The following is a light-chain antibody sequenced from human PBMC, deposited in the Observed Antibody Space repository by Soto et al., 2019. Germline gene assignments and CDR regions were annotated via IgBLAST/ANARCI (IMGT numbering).Light chain of an antibody. V-gene: IGKV3-11*01. CDR2: DAS. Sequence: EIVLTQSPATLSLSPGERATLSCRASQSVSSYLAWYQQKPGQAPRLLIYDASTRATGIPARFSGSGSGKDFTLTISGLEPEDFAVYYCQQRSNWPLMYTFGQGTKLEIK. CDR1: QSVSSY. J-gene: IGKJ2*01. CDR3: QQRSNWPLMYT.